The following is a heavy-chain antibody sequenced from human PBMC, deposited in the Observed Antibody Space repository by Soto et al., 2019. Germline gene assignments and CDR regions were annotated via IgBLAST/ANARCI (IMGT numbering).Heavy chain of an antibody. V-gene: IGHV1-69*13. CDR2: IIPIFGTA. CDR1: VGTFSSYA. CDR3: ARGQDSSSWYFDY. J-gene: IGHJ4*02. Sequence: ASVKVSCKASVGTFSSYAISWVRQAPGQGLEWMGGIIPIFGTANYAQKFQGRVTITADESTSTAYMELSSLRSEDTAVYYCARGQDSSSWYFDYWGQGTLVTVSS. D-gene: IGHD6-13*01.